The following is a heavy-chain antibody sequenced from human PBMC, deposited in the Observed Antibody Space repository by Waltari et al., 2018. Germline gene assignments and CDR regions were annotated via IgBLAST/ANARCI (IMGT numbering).Heavy chain of an antibody. V-gene: IGHV4-4*02. CDR1: GDSMSSGDW. Sequence: QMQLQESGPGLVKPSVPLSVTCTIPGDSMSSGDWWSGGRQSPEKGLEGIGQIRRSGRTHYNPSFESRVSISIDTSNNQFSLKVSSTTAADTAVYYCARDRGRGIYLDSWGRGTLVTVSA. J-gene: IGHJ4*02. CDR3: ARDRGRGIYLDS. CDR2: IRRSGRT. D-gene: IGHD2-15*01.